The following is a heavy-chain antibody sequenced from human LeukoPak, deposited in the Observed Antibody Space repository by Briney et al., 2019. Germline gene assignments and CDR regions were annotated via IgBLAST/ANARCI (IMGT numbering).Heavy chain of an antibody. CDR2: IIPIFGTA. CDR1: GYTFTSYY. J-gene: IGHJ4*02. V-gene: IGHV1-69*13. CDR3: ARGQELFGDTLHYFDY. D-gene: IGHD3-10*02. Sequence: SVKVSCKASGYTFTSYYMHWVRQAPGQGLEWMGGIIPIFGTANYAQKFQGRVTITADESTSTAYMELSSLRSEDTAVYYFARGQELFGDTLHYFDYWGQGTLVTVSS.